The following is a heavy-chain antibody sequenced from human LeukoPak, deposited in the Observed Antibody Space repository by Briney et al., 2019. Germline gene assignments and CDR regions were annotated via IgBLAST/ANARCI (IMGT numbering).Heavy chain of an antibody. D-gene: IGHD1-26*01. V-gene: IGHV3-21*01. CDR3: GAAYSGCSPFDY. J-gene: IGHJ4*02. CDR1: GFTFSTYT. CDR2: ISSSSYYI. Sequence: PGGSLRLSCTASGFTFSTYTMNWVRQAPGKGLEWVSSISSSSYYIYYADSVKGRFTISRDNTKNSLFLQMNSLRAEDTAVYYCGAAYSGCSPFDYWGQGTLVTVSS.